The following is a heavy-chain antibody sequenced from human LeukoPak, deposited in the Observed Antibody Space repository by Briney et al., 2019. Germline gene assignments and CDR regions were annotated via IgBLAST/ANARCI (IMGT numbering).Heavy chain of an antibody. J-gene: IGHJ4*02. Sequence: GGSLRLSCAASGFTFISYAMSWVRQAPVKGLEWVSIISGSGGSTYYADSVKGRFTISRDNSKNTLYLQMNSLRAEDTAVYYCAKDMSGGDCPDYWGQGTLVTVSS. D-gene: IGHD2-21*02. CDR1: GFTFISYA. V-gene: IGHV3-23*01. CDR3: AKDMSGGDCPDY. CDR2: ISGSGGST.